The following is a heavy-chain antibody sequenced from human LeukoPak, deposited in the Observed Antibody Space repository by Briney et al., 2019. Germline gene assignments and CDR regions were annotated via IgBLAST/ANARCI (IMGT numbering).Heavy chain of an antibody. CDR2: INHSGST. J-gene: IGHJ4*02. CDR1: GGSFSGYY. CDR3: ARWVAAAGTFLVGFDY. Sequence: PSETLSLTCAVYGGSFSGYYWSWIRQPPGKGLEWIGEINHSGSTNYNPSLKSRVTISVDTSKNQSSLKLSSVTAADTAVYYCARWVAAAGTFLVGFDYWGQGTLVTVSS. V-gene: IGHV4-34*01. D-gene: IGHD6-13*01.